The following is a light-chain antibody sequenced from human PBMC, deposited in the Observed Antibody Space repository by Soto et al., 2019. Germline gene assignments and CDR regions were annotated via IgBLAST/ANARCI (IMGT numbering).Light chain of an antibody. Sequence: DIQMTQSPSTLSASVGDRITITCRASQSVSRRLAWFQQKPGKAPKLLIYDASSLESGVRSRFGGRGSGTEFTLTISLQPDDCATYYCHTYNSYSLYTFGQGTKLEIK. CDR1: QSVSRR. J-gene: IGKJ2*01. CDR2: DAS. V-gene: IGKV1-5*01. CDR3: HTYNSYSLYT.